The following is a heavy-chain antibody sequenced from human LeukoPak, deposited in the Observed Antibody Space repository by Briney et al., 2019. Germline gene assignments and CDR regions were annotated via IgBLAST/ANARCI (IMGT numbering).Heavy chain of an antibody. Sequence: SETLSLTCIVSGGSISSYYWSWLRQPPGKGLEWIGYIYYSGSTHYNPSLKSRVTISVDTSKNQFSLKLSSVTAADTAVYYCARRGAEYYFDYWGQGTLVTVSS. CDR2: IYYSGST. J-gene: IGHJ4*02. D-gene: IGHD3-16*01. CDR1: GGSISSYY. CDR3: ARRGAEYYFDY. V-gene: IGHV4-59*08.